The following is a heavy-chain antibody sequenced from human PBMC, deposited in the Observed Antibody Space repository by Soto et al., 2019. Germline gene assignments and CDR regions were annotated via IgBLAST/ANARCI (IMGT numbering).Heavy chain of an antibody. CDR2: IKQDGSEK. Sequence: HPGGSLRLSCAASGFTFSSYWMSWVRQAPGKGLEWVANIKQDGSEKYYVDSVKGRFTISRDNAKNSLYLQMNSLRAEDTAVYYCARDDLVGATKWLDYSGQGTLVTVSS. J-gene: IGHJ4*02. CDR3: ARDDLVGATKWLDY. CDR1: GFTFSSYW. D-gene: IGHD1-26*01. V-gene: IGHV3-7*01.